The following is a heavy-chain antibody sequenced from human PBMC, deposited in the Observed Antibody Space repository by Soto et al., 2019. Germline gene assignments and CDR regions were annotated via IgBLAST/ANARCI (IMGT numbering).Heavy chain of an antibody. Sequence: ASVKVSCKVSGYTLTELSMRWVRQAPGKGLEWMGGFDPEDGETIYAQKFQGRVTMTEDTSTDTAYMELSSLRSEDTAVYYCATNAKVRSGGSFLYYYYYMDVWGKGTTVTVSS. CDR2: FDPEDGET. CDR1: GYTLTELS. CDR3: ATNAKVRSGGSFLYYYYYMDV. J-gene: IGHJ6*03. V-gene: IGHV1-24*01. D-gene: IGHD2-15*01.